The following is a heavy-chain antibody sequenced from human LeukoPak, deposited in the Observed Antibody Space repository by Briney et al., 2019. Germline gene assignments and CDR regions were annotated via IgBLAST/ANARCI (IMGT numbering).Heavy chain of an antibody. CDR1: GFTFSTYA. Sequence: GGSLRLSCAASGFTFSTYAMSWVRQAPGKGLERVSTISGSGGGTYYADSVKGRFTISRGNSKNTLYLQMNSLRAEDAAVYYCAKDGSGNGYPNYYFDYWGQGTLVTVSS. CDR3: AKDGSGNGYPNYYFDY. J-gene: IGHJ4*02. V-gene: IGHV3-23*01. CDR2: ISGSGGGT. D-gene: IGHD5-24*01.